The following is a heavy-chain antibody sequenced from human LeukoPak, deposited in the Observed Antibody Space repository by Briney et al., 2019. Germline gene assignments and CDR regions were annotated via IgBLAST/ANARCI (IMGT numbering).Heavy chain of an antibody. CDR3: ASTDYSNYDYYYYYMDV. D-gene: IGHD4-11*01. Sequence: SETLSLTCAVSGYSISSGYYWGWIRQPPGKGLEWIGSIYHSGSTYYNPSLKSRVTISVDTSKNQFSLKMSSVTAADTAVYYCASTDYSNYDYYYYYMDVWGKGTTLTVSS. V-gene: IGHV4-38-2*01. CDR1: GYSISSGYY. CDR2: IYHSGST. J-gene: IGHJ6*03.